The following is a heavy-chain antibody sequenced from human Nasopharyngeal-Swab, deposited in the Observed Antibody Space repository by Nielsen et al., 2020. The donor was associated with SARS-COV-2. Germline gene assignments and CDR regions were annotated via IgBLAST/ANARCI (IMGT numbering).Heavy chain of an antibody. V-gene: IGHV3-74*01. D-gene: IGHD5-12*01. J-gene: IGHJ5*02. CDR1: GFTFSSYW. Sequence: GESLKISCAASGFTFSSYWMHWVRQAPGKGLVWVSRINSDGSSTSYADSVKGRFTISRDNSKNTLYLQMNSLRAEDTAIYYCATMVDMAASISSWGQGTLVTVSS. CDR2: INSDGSST. CDR3: ATMVDMAASISS.